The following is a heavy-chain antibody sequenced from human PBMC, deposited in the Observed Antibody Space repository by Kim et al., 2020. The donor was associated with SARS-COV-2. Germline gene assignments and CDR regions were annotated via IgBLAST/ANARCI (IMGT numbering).Heavy chain of an antibody. CDR3: AKDGTRGGYYGWVYYYYGMDV. V-gene: IGHV3-30*18. CDR1: GFTFSSYG. CDR2: ISYDGSNK. Sequence: GGSLRLSCAASGFTFSSYGMYWVRQAPGKGLEWVGVISYDGSNKNYADSVKGRFTISRDNSKNTLYLQMNSLRAEDTAVYYCAKDGTRGGYYGWVYYYYGMDVWGQGTTVTVSS. J-gene: IGHJ6*02. D-gene: IGHD1-26*01.